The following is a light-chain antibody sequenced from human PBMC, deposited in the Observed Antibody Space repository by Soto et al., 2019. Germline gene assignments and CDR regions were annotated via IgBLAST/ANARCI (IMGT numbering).Light chain of an antibody. Sequence: DIVLTQSPATLSLSPGERATLSCRASQSVSSYLAWYQQKPGQAPRLLIYDASNRATGFPARFSGSGSGTDFTLTTSRLDPEAFAVYYCHQRSSWPITFGQGTRLEIK. J-gene: IGKJ5*01. CDR3: HQRSSWPIT. CDR1: QSVSSY. V-gene: IGKV3-11*01. CDR2: DAS.